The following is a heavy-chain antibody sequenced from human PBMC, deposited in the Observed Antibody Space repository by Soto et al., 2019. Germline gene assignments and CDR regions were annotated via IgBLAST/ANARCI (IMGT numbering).Heavy chain of an antibody. J-gene: IGHJ5*02. CDR1: GGSISSYY. Sequence: SETLSLTCSVSGGSISSYYWSWIRQPPGKGLEWIGYVYNSGSTNYNPSLKSRVTISIDTSKNQFSLKLTSLTATDTAVYYCGRGGPSSKWLDPWGQGTLVTVSS. CDR2: VYNSGST. V-gene: IGHV4-59*01. CDR3: GRGGPSSKWLDP.